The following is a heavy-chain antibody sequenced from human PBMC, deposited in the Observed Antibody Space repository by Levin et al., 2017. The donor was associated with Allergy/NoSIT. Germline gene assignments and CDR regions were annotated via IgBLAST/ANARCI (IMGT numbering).Heavy chain of an antibody. D-gene: IGHD6-13*01. CDR1: GFTFSSYW. J-gene: IGHJ6*02. V-gene: IGHV3-74*01. CDR3: ARDPHYIAAACMDV. Sequence: GESLKISCAASGFTFSSYWMHWVRQAPGKGLVWVSRINSDGSSTSYADSVKGRFTISRDNAKNTLYLQMNSLRAEDTAVYYCARDPHYIAAACMDVWGQGTTVTVSS. CDR2: INSDGSST.